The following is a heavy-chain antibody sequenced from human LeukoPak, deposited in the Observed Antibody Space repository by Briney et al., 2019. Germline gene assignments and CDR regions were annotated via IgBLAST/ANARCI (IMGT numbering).Heavy chain of an antibody. CDR2: IYYSGST. Sequence: SETLSLTCTVSGGSISSGDYYWSWIRQPPGKGLEWIGYIYYSGSTYYNPSLKSRVTISVDTSKNQFSLKLSSVTAAATAVYYCARAFRRSGDFAPWGQGPLVTVSP. V-gene: IGHV4-30-4*01. CDR1: GGSISSGDYY. D-gene: IGHD3-10*01. J-gene: IGHJ5*02. CDR3: ARAFRRSGDFAP.